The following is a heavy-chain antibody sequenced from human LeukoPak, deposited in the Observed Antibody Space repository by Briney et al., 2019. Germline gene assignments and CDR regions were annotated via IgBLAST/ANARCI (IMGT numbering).Heavy chain of an antibody. CDR2: IYYSGST. J-gene: IGHJ6*03. CDR3: ARHRRTPKAGIAAAGINYYYMDG. CDR1: GGSISSYY. Sequence: SETLSLTCTVSGGSISSYYWSWIRQPPGKGLEWIGYIYYSGSTNYNPSLKSRVTISVDTSKNQFSLKLSSVTAADTAVYYCARHRRTPKAGIAAAGINYYYMDGWGKGTTVTVSS. D-gene: IGHD6-13*01. V-gene: IGHV4-59*08.